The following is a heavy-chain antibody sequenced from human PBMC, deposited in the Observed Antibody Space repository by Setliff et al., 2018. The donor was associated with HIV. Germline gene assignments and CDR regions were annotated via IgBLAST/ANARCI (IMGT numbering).Heavy chain of an antibody. CDR1: DFTFSNSA. V-gene: IGHV3-23*01. D-gene: IGHD5-12*01. Sequence: LSLTCVGSDFTFSNSAMSWVRQAPGKGLEWVSTITDSGSKILYVDSVKGRFTISRDNSKNSLYLQMDSLRPEDTAVYYCAKDRLLPRYWGLGTLVTVSS. CDR2: ITDSGSKI. CDR3: AKDRLLPRY. J-gene: IGHJ4*02.